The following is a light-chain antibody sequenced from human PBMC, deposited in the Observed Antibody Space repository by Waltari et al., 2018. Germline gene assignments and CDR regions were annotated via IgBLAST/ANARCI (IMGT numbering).Light chain of an antibody. CDR1: QSISSH. V-gene: IGKV1-39*01. Sequence: DIQMTQSPSSLSASVGDRVTITCRAGQSISSHLNWYQQKPGEAPKLLIFAASSFKSGVPSRFSGSGSGTYFTLTISSLQPEDFAVYYCQQSYSPFRTFGPGTKVESK. CDR3: QQSYSPFRT. J-gene: IGKJ1*01. CDR2: AAS.